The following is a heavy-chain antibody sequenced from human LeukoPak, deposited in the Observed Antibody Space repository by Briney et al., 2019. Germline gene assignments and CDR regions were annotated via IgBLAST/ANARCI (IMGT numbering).Heavy chain of an antibody. V-gene: IGHV4-34*01. D-gene: IGHD4-23*01. CDR2: IDHSGSN. Sequence: SETLSLTCAVYGGSFSGYYWSWIRQPPGKGLEWIGEIDHSGSNNNHPSLKSRVTISVETSKNQISLKLSSVTAADTAVNYCARDQSVVTPRGGDYWGQGTLVTVSS. CDR3: ARDQSVVTPRGGDY. CDR1: GGSFSGYY. J-gene: IGHJ4*02.